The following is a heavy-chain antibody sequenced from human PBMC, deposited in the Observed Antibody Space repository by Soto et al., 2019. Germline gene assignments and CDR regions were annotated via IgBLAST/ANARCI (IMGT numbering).Heavy chain of an antibody. Sequence: QVQLVQSGAEVKNPGASVKLSCKASGYIFTNYYIHCVRQAPGQGLEWMAIINPSGGSTNTAQKFHGRVTLARDTLTNTVYIELSSLRSEDTAMYYCARDLTSGDYWGQGTLVTVSS. CDR2: INPSGGST. J-gene: IGHJ4*02. D-gene: IGHD7-27*01. CDR3: ARDLTSGDY. CDR1: GYIFTNYY. V-gene: IGHV1-46*01.